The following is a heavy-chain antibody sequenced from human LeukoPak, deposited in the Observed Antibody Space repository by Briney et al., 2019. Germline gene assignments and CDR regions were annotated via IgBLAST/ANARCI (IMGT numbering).Heavy chain of an antibody. CDR1: GFTFSSYG. CDR3: ARTPWRVYYYGSGSNNYYYYYYMDV. Sequence: GGTLRLSCAASGFTFSSYGMSWVRQAPGKGLEWVSAISGSGGSTYYTDSVKGRFTISRDNSKNTLYLQVNSLRVEDTAVYYCARTPWRVYYYGSGSNNYYYYYYMDVWGKGTTVTVSS. V-gene: IGHV3-23*01. J-gene: IGHJ6*03. D-gene: IGHD3-10*01. CDR2: ISGSGGST.